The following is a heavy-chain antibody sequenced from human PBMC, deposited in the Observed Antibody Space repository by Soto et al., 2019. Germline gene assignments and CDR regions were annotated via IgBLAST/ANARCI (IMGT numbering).Heavy chain of an antibody. Sequence: GGSLRLSCAASGFPFSSYGMHWVRQAPGKGLEWVALISYDGSDKDYADSVKGRFTISRDNSRNTLFLQMNSLGAEDTAVYYCARDYYKYYDSSGYYRSPAYWGQGTLVTVSS. D-gene: IGHD3-22*01. CDR3: ARDYYKYYDSSGYYRSPAY. J-gene: IGHJ4*02. V-gene: IGHV3-30*03. CDR2: ISYDGSDK. CDR1: GFPFSSYG.